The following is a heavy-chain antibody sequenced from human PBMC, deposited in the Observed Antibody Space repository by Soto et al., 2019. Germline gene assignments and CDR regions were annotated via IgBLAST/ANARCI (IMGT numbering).Heavy chain of an antibody. CDR3: ASGPYCSSTSCYETEYFQH. CDR1: GFTFSSYA. D-gene: IGHD2-2*01. J-gene: IGHJ1*01. V-gene: IGHV3-23*01. Sequence: SLRLSCAASGFTFSSYAMSWVRQAPGKGLEWVSAISGNGGSTYYADSVKGRFTISRDNSKNTLYLQMGSLRAEDMAVYYCASGPYCSSTSCYETEYFQHWGQGTLVTVSS. CDR2: ISGNGGST.